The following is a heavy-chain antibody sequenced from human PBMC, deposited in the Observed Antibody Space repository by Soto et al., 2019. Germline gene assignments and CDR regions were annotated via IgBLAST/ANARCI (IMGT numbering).Heavy chain of an antibody. CDR1: GFTFSTYW. J-gene: IGHJ6*02. CDR2: IKGDGSST. V-gene: IGHV3-74*01. Sequence: EVQLVESGGGLVQPGGSLRLSCAASGFTFSTYWMHWVRQAPGTGLEWVSRIKGDGSSTSYADSVKGRFTISRDNAKNTLYLQMNSLGAEDTAVYWGARGIRNYSGVDVWGQGTTVTVSS. CDR3: ARGIRNYSGVDV.